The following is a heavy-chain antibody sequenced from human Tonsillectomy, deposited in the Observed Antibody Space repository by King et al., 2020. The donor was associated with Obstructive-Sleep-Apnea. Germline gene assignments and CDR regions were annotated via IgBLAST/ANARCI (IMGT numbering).Heavy chain of an antibody. Sequence: QLQESGPGLVKPSETLSLTCTVSGGSISSSSYYWGWIRQPPGKGLEWIGSIYYSGSTYYNPSLKSRVTISVDTSKNQFSLKLSSVTAADTAVYYCARDLYCSGGSCYDGLRPGHNWFDPWGQGTLVTVSS. CDR1: GGSISSSSYY. CDR2: IYYSGST. CDR3: ARDLYCSGGSCYDGLRPGHNWFDP. D-gene: IGHD2-15*01. J-gene: IGHJ5*02. V-gene: IGHV4-39*07.